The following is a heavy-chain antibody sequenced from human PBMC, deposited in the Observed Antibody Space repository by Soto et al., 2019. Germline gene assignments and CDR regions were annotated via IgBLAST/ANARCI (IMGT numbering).Heavy chain of an antibody. CDR3: ARGDYVWGSYRQPTLFDY. CDR2: INHSGST. D-gene: IGHD3-16*02. Sequence: PSETLSLTCAVYGGSFSGYYWSWIRQPPGKGLEWIGEINHSGSTNYNPSLKSRVTISVDTSKNQFSLKLSSVTAADTAVYYCARGDYVWGSYRQPTLFDYWGQGTLVTVSS. J-gene: IGHJ4*02. V-gene: IGHV4-34*01. CDR1: GGSFSGYY.